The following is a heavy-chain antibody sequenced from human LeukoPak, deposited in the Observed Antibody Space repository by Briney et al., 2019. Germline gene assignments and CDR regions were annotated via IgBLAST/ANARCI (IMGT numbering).Heavy chain of an antibody. CDR3: ARYCGGDCYGMDV. V-gene: IGHV3-7*01. D-gene: IGHD2-21*02. Sequence: GGSLRLSCTASGFTFSSYWMSWVRQAPGKGLEWVANIKQDGSEKDYVDSVKGRFTISRDNPKNSLYLQMNSLRAEDTVVYYCARYCGGDCYGMDVGGQGTTVTVSS. CDR2: IKQDGSEK. CDR1: GFTFSSYW. J-gene: IGHJ6*02.